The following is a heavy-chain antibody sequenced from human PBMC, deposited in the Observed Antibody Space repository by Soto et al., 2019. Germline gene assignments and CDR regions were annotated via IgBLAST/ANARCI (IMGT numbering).Heavy chain of an antibody. J-gene: IGHJ4*02. CDR1: GGSVSRVSYY. Sequence: QVQLQESGPGLVKPSETLSLTCNVSGGSVSRVSYYWSWIRQSPGKGLEWIGYVYYSGSTNYNPSLKGRVTISVDTSKNQFSLKLRSVTAADTAVYYCAASISIFGVVPFWGQGTLVTVSS. CDR3: AASISIFGVVPF. D-gene: IGHD3-3*01. V-gene: IGHV4-61*01. CDR2: VYYSGST.